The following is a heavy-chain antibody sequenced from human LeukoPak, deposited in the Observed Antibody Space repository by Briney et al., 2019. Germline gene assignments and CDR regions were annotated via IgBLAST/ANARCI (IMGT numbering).Heavy chain of an antibody. CDR3: AKVPRIAVAEVGFFFDY. CDR1: GFTFSSYA. Sequence: GGSLRLSCAASGFTFSSYAMSWVRQAPGKGLEWVSAISGSGGSTYYADSVKGRFTISRENSKNTLYLKMNSLRAEDTAVYYCAKVPRIAVAEVGFFFDYWGQGTLVTVSS. D-gene: IGHD6-19*01. CDR2: ISGSGGST. J-gene: IGHJ4*02. V-gene: IGHV3-23*01.